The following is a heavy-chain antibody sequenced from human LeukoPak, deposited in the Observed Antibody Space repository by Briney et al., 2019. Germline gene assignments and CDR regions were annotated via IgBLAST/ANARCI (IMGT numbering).Heavy chain of an antibody. CDR3: ARDGPASYGMDV. Sequence: GASVKVSCKASGYTFTGYYMHWVRQAPGQGLEWMGIINPSGGSTSYAQKFQGRVTMTRDTPTSTVYMELSSLRSEDTAVYYCARDGPASYGMDVWGQGTTVTVSS. CDR1: GYTFTGYY. V-gene: IGHV1-46*01. J-gene: IGHJ6*02. CDR2: INPSGGST.